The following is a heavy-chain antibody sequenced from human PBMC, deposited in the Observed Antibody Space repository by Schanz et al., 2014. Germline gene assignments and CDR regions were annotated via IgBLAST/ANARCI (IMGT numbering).Heavy chain of an antibody. V-gene: IGHV1-2*02. J-gene: IGHJ5*02. D-gene: IGHD3-10*01. CDR1: GYSFTDYS. CDR2: IKPNSGAA. CDR3: ARPFPAMVRARGNWFDP. Sequence: QVQLVQSGAELKNPGASVKVSCKASGYSFTDYSIHWLRQAPGQGLELMGWIKPNSGAAEYAQKFQGRVTMTRDTSIVTTYMELNRLTSDDTAIYYCARPFPAMVRARGNWFDPWGQGTLVIVSS.